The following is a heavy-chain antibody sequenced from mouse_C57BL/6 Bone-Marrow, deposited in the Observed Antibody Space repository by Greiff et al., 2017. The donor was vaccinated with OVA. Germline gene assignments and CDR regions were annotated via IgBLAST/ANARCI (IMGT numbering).Heavy chain of an antibody. J-gene: IGHJ1*03. CDR2: ISDGGSYT. Sequence: LVESGGGLVKPGGSLKLSCAASGFTFSSYAMSWVRQTPEKRLEWVATISDGGSYTYYPDNVKGRFTISRDNAKNNLYLQMSHLKSEDTAMYYCARDLYYYGSSHWYFDVWGTGTTVTVSS. CDR3: ARDLYYYGSSHWYFDV. D-gene: IGHD1-1*01. V-gene: IGHV5-4*01. CDR1: GFTFSSYA.